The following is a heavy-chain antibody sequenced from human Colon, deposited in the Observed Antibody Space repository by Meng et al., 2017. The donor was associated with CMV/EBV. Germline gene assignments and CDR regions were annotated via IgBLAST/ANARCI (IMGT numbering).Heavy chain of an antibody. Sequence: ASVKVSCKASGYTFNKHGINWVRQDPGQGLEWMGWINLWNGNIEYAQKFQGRITLTTDESTSTAYMELRSLTSDDTAVYYCARDLFSPGGNSCFDYWGQGTVVTVSS. CDR1: GYTFNKHG. J-gene: IGHJ4*02. V-gene: IGHV1-18*01. CDR3: ARDLFSPGGNSCFDY. CDR2: INLWNGNI. D-gene: IGHD3-16*01.